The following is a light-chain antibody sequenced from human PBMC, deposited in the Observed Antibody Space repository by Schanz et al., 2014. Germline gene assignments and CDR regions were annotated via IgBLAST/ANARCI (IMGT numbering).Light chain of an antibody. V-gene: IGKV3-15*01. J-gene: IGKJ4*01. CDR1: QSVRSH. Sequence: EIVMTQSPGTLSVSPGEGATLSCRASQSVRSHLAWYQQKPGQAPRLLIYGASTRATGIPARFSGSASGTEFTLTITSLQSEDFAVYICQHYDSWPLTFGGGTKVELK. CDR3: QHYDSWPLT. CDR2: GAS.